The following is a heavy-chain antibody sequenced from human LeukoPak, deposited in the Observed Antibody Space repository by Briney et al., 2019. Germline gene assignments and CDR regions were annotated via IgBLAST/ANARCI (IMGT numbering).Heavy chain of an antibody. CDR1: GVSVSSGNYY. CDR3: ARISLTMRDAFDI. J-gene: IGHJ3*02. CDR2: VYKSGGT. V-gene: IGHV4-61*01. Sequence: KLSETLSLTCTVSGVSVSSGNYYWSWIRQPPGKGLEWIGYVYKSGGTNYNPSLKGRVTISVDTSKYQFSLKLSSVTTADTAVYYCARISLTMRDAFDIWGQGTTVTVST. D-gene: IGHD4/OR15-4a*01.